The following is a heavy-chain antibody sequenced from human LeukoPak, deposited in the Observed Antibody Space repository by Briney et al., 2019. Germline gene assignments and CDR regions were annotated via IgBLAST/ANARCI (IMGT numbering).Heavy chain of an antibody. CDR3: ARDPGQQLAFDC. J-gene: IGHJ5*01. CDR1: GFTFSSYG. V-gene: IGHV3-30*19. CDR2: IWYDGSNK. D-gene: IGHD6-13*01. Sequence: GGSLRLSCAASGFTFSSYGMHWVRQAPGKGLEWVAVIWYDGSNKYYADSVRGRFTISRDNSKNTLYLQMNSLRTEDTAVYYCARDPGQQLAFDCWGQGTLVTVSS.